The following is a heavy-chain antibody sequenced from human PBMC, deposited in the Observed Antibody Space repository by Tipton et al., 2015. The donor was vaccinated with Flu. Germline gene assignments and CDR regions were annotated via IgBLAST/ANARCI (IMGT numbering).Heavy chain of an antibody. CDR3: ATLTGDDY. CDR2: ISSSGSTI. D-gene: IGHD7-27*01. CDR1: GFTLTRYG. Sequence: SLRLSCAVSGFTLTRYGMSWVRQAPGKGLEWLSYISSSGSTISYADSVRGRFTISRDNAKNSLYLQMNSLRAEDTALYYCATLTGDDYWGQGDLVTVSS. V-gene: IGHV3-48*03. J-gene: IGHJ4*02.